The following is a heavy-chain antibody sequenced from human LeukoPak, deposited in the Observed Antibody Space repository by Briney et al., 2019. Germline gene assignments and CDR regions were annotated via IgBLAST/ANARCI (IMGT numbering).Heavy chain of an antibody. CDR1: GGSISSYY. V-gene: IGHV4-59*01. D-gene: IGHD3-10*01. Sequence: SETLFLTCTVSGGSISSYYWSWIRQPPGKGLEWIGYIYYSGSTNYNPSLRSRVTISVDTSKNQFSLKLSSVTAADTAVYYCARDRGPYYYYGMDGWGQGTTVTVSS. J-gene: IGHJ6*02. CDR2: IYYSGST. CDR3: ARDRGPYYYYGMDG.